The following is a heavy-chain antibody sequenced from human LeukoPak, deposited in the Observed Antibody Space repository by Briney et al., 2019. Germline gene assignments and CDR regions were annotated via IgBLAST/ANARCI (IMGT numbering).Heavy chain of an antibody. CDR1: GGSISSYY. Sequence: SETLSLTCTVSGGSISSYYWSWIRQPPGEGLEWIGYIYYSGSTNYNPSLKSRVTISVDTSKNQFSLKLSSVTAADTAVYYCARHRKSVTLRSGGDYFDYWGQGTLVTVSS. D-gene: IGHD3-10*02. CDR3: ARHRKSVTLRSGGDYFDY. CDR2: IYYSGST. J-gene: IGHJ4*02. V-gene: IGHV4-59*08.